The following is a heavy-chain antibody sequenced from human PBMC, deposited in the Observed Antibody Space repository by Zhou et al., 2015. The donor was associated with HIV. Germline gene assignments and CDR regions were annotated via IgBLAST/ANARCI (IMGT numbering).Heavy chain of an antibody. D-gene: IGHD4-17*01. CDR1: GGTFSSYT. J-gene: IGHJ4*02. V-gene: IGHV1-69*02. CDR3: ARGYREGYGDSPLDY. Sequence: QVQLVQSGAEVKKPGSSVKVSCKASGGTFSSYTISWVRQAPGQGLEWMGRIIPILGIANYAQKFQGRVTITADKSTSTAYMELSSLRSEDTAVYYCARGYREGYGDSPLDYWGQGTLVTVSS. CDR2: IIPILGIA.